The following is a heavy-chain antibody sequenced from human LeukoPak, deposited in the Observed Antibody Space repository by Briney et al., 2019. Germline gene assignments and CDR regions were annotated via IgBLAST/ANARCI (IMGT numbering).Heavy chain of an antibody. V-gene: IGHV4-59*12. CDR1: GGSISNYH. CDR2: IYYSGST. D-gene: IGHD1-26*01. CDR3: AREQLSNSGSYLD. Sequence: KASETLSLTCTVSGGSISNYHWSWIRQPPGKGLEWIGYIYYSGSTDYNPSLKSRVTISVDTSKNQFSLKLSSVTAADTAVYYCAREQLSNSGSYLDWGQGTLVTVSS. J-gene: IGHJ4*02.